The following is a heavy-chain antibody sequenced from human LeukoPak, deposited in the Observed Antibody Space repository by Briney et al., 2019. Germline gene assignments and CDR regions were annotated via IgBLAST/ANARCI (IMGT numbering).Heavy chain of an antibody. D-gene: IGHD2-21*01. V-gene: IGHV3-48*04. CDR2: ISSSSSTI. CDR3: ARDPIFFYYGMDV. CDR1: GFTFSSYS. Sequence: GGSLRLSCAASGFTFSSYSMNWVRQAPGKGLEWVSYISSSSSTIYYADSVKGRFTISRDNAKNSLYLQMNSLRAEDTAVYYCARDPIFFYYGMDVWGQGTTVTVSS. J-gene: IGHJ6*02.